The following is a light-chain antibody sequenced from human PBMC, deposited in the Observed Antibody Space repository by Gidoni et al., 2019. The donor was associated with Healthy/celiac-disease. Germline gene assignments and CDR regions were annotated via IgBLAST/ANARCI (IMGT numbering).Light chain of an antibody. CDR3: QQRSNWPLT. J-gene: IGKJ4*01. V-gene: IGKV3-11*01. CDR1: QSVSSY. CDR2: DAS. Sequence: EIVLTQPPATLSLSPGERATLSCRASQSVSSYLAWYQQKPGQAPRLLIYDASNRATGIPARFSGSGSGTDFTLTISSLEPEDFAVYYCQQRSNWPLTFGGXTKVEIK.